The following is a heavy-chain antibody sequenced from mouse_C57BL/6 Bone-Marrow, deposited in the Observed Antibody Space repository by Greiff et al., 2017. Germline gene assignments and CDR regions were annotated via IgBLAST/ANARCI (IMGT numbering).Heavy chain of an antibody. J-gene: IGHJ4*01. CDR3: ARSSYGAMDY. V-gene: IGHV1-19*01. Sequence: VQLQQSGPVLVKPGASVKMSCKASGYTFTDYYMNWVKQSHGKSLEWIGVINPYNGGTSYNQKFKGKATLTVDKSSSTAYMELNSLTSEDSAVYYCARSSYGAMDYWGQGTSVTVSS. CDR1: GYTFTDYY. D-gene: IGHD1-1*01. CDR2: INPYNGGT.